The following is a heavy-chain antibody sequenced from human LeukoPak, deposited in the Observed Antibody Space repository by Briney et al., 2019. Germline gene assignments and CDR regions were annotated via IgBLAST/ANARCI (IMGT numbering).Heavy chain of an antibody. CDR3: TRHVYGDDTGGWFDP. V-gene: IGHV3-73*01. CDR1: GFTFNSSA. J-gene: IGHJ5*02. Sequence: PGRSLRLSCAASGFTFNSSAVHWVRQASGKGMEWVGRIRSKANTYATAYAASVKGRFTMSRDDSKNTAYLQMNSLKTEDTAVYYCTRHVYGDDTGGWFDPSGQGTLVTASS. CDR2: IRSKANTYAT. D-gene: IGHD4-17*01.